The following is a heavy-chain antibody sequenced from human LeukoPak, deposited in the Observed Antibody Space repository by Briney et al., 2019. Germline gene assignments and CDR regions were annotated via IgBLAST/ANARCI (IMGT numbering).Heavy chain of an antibody. D-gene: IGHD2-2*01. V-gene: IGHV3-7*01. Sequence: GGSLRLSCAASGFTFSSYWMSWVRQAPGKGLEWVANIKQDGSEKYYVDSVKGRFTISRDNAKNSLYLQMNSLRAEDTAVYYCARFYCSSTSCLEDYWGQGTLVTVSS. CDR1: GFTFSSYW. CDR3: ARFYCSSTSCLEDY. CDR2: IKQDGSEK. J-gene: IGHJ4*02.